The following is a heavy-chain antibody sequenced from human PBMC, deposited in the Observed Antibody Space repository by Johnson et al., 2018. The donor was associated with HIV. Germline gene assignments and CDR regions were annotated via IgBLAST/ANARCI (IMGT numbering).Heavy chain of an antibody. V-gene: IGHV3-30*02. CDR2: IRYDGSGK. CDR1: GFVFSDYV. J-gene: IGHJ3*02. D-gene: IGHD4-11*01. CDR3: ARGGLYIQFLAFDAFDI. Sequence: VHLVESGGGVVQPGGSLTLSCAASGFVFSDYVMHWVRQAPGKGLDWVTFIRYDGSGKYYADSVNGRFTISRDNSKNTLYLQMNSLRPEDTAVYFCARGGLYIQFLAFDAFDIWGQGTMVTVSS.